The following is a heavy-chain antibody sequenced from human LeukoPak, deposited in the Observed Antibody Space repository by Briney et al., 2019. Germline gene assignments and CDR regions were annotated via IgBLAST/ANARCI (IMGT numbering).Heavy chain of an antibody. CDR2: INHSGST. CDR3: ARGGPYSSYFQH. J-gene: IGHJ1*01. V-gene: IGHV4-34*01. D-gene: IGHD2-21*01. CDR1: GGSFSGYY. Sequence: SETLSLTCAVYGGSFSGYYWSWIRQPPGKGLEWIGEINHSGSTNYNPSLKSRVTISVDTSKNQFSLKLSSVTAADTAVYYCARGGPYSSYFQHWGQGTLVTVSS.